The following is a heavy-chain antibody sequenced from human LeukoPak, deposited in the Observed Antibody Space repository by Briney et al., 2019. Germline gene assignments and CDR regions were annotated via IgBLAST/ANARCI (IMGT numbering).Heavy chain of an antibody. CDR1: GFTFSSYA. CDR3: ARGGAVAGNNYFDY. D-gene: IGHD6-19*01. J-gene: IGHJ4*02. CDR2: ISGSGGST. Sequence: GGSLRLSCAASGFTFSSYAMSWVRQAPGKGLEWVSAISGSGGSTYYADSVKGRFTISRDNARTSLYLQLNSLRAEDTAVYYCARGGAVAGNNYFDYWGQGALVTVSS. V-gene: IGHV3-23*01.